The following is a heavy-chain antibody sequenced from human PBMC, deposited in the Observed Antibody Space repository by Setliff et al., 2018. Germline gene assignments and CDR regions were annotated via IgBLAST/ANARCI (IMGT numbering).Heavy chain of an antibody. V-gene: IGHV4-39*01. CDR2: TYYNGDT. Sequence: SETLSLTCTVSGGSLRDSAIFWGWIRKPPGKGLEWIGSTYYNGDTYYNPSLKSRVTMSVDTSRNQFSLKLSSVTAADTALYYCARHVGIRGRGYNYYYYYMDVWGKGTTVTVSS. CDR3: ARHVGIRGRGYNYYYYYMDV. J-gene: IGHJ6*03. CDR1: GGSLRDSAIF. D-gene: IGHD3-10*01.